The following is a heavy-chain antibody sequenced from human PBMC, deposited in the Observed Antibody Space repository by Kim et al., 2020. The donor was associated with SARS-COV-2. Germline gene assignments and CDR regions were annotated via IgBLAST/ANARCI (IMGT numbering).Heavy chain of an antibody. CDR3: ARRGLGGYSYGILYWYFDL. CDR1: GGSISSSSYY. Sequence: SETLSLTCTVSGGSISSSSYYWGWIRQPPGKGLEWIGSIYYSGSTYYNPSLKSRVTISVDTSKNQFSLKLSSVTAADTAVYYCARRGLGGYSYGILYWYFDLWGRGTLVTVSS. CDR2: IYYSGST. D-gene: IGHD5-18*01. J-gene: IGHJ2*01. V-gene: IGHV4-39*01.